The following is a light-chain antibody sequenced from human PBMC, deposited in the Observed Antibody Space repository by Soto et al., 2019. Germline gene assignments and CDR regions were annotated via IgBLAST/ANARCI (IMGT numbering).Light chain of an antibody. Sequence: EIVLTQSPGTLSLSPGVRATLSCRASQSVHNNYLAWYQQKPGQAPRLLIYGASNRATGIPDRFSGSGSGTDFTLTISRLEPEDFAVYYCQQYNNWPRTFGQGAKVDIK. CDR2: GAS. V-gene: IGKV3-20*01. J-gene: IGKJ1*01. CDR1: QSVHNNY. CDR3: QQYNNWPRT.